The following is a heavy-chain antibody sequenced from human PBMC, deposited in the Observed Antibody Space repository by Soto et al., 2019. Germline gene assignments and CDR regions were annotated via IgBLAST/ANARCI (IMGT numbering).Heavy chain of an antibody. CDR3: AHSRITMVRGVPRYYYYCMDV. V-gene: IGHV2-5*02. D-gene: IGHD3-10*01. CDR1: GFSLSTSGVG. J-gene: IGHJ6*02. CDR2: IYWDDDK. Sequence: QITLKESGPTLVKPTQTLTLTCTFSGFSLSTSGVGVGWIRQPPGKALEWLALIYWDDDKRYSPSLKSRLTIPTDTAKTQVVRTMTNMDPVDTATYYCAHSRITMVRGVPRYYYYCMDVWGQGTTVTVSS.